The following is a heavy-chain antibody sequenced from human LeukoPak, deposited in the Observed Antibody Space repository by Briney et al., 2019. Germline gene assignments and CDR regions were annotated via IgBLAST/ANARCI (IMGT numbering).Heavy chain of an antibody. J-gene: IGHJ4*02. CDR2: IYSNGNT. Sequence: PSETLSLTCTVSGGSISNYYWTWIRQTPGKGLEWIGYIYSNGNTKYNPSLKSRVTISVDTSKNQFSLKLSSVTAADTAVYYCARGWYSSSWEPFDYWGQGTLVTVSS. D-gene: IGHD6-13*01. CDR3: ARGWYSSSWEPFDY. CDR1: GGSISNYY. V-gene: IGHV4-59*12.